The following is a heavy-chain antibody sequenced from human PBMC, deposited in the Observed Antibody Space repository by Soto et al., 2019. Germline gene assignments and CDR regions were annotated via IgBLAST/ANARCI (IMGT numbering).Heavy chain of an antibody. Sequence: LSLTCTVSGGSISSGGYYWSWILQHPGKGLEWIGYIYYSGSTYYNPSLKSRVTISVDTSKNQFSLKLSSVTAADTAVYYCARETIYGSGSYSIDYWGQGTPVTVCS. CDR3: ARETIYGSGSYSIDY. CDR1: GGSISSGGYY. V-gene: IGHV4-31*03. D-gene: IGHD3-10*01. J-gene: IGHJ4*02. CDR2: IYYSGST.